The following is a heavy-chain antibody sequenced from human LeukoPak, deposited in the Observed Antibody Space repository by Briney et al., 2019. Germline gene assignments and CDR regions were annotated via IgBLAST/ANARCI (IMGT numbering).Heavy chain of an antibody. CDR2: ISSSGSTI. CDR3: ARGGYCSSTSCYKDYYYGMDV. J-gene: IGHJ6*02. D-gene: IGHD2-2*02. V-gene: IGHV3-11*01. CDR1: GFTFSDYY. Sequence: GGCLRLSCAAAGFTFSDYYMSWVRQAPGNGREWVSYISSSGSTIYYADYVKGRFTISRDNAKNSLYLQMTSLRDEDTAVYYCARGGYCSSTSCYKDYYYGMDVWGQGTTVTVSS.